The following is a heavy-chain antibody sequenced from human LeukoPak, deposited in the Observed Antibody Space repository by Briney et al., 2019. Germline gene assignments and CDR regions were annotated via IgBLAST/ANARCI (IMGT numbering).Heavy chain of an antibody. Sequence: GGSLRLSCAASGFTFSDYYMSWIRQAPGKGLEWVSYISSSGSTIYYADSVKGRFTISRDNSKNTLYLQMNSLRAEDTAVYYCARSGDPEYFQHWGQGTLVTVSS. CDR1: GFTFSDYY. CDR2: ISSSGSTI. CDR3: ARSGDPEYFQH. D-gene: IGHD4-17*01. V-gene: IGHV3-11*01. J-gene: IGHJ1*01.